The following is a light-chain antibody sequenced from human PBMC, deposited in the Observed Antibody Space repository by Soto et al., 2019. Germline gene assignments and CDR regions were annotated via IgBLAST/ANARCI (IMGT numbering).Light chain of an antibody. V-gene: IGLV1-40*01. J-gene: IGLJ3*02. CDR1: SSNIGAGYD. CDR3: QSYDTSLSGWV. CDR2: DNS. Sequence: QSVLTQPPSVSGAPGQRVTISCTGSSSNIGAGYDVHWYQHLPGTAPKLLIYDNSNRPSGVPERFSGSKSGTSASLAITGLQAEDEADYYCQSYDTSLSGWVFGGGTKVTVL.